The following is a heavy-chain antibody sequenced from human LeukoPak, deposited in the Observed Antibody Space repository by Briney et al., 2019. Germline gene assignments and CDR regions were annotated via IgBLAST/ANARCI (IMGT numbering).Heavy chain of an antibody. CDR3: ASGYCSSTSCYTETISFDY. D-gene: IGHD2-2*02. J-gene: IGHJ4*02. V-gene: IGHV1-69*05. CDR1: GGTFSSYA. Sequence: PAASVKVSCKASGGTFSSYAISWVRQAPGQGLEWMGGIIPIFGTANYAQKFQGRVTITTDESTSTAYMELSSLRSEDTAVYYCASGYCSSTSCYTETISFDYWGQGTLVTVSS. CDR2: IIPIFGTA.